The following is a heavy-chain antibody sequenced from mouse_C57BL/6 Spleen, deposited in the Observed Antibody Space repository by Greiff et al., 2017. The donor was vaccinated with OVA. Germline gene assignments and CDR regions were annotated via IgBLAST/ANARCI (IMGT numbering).Heavy chain of an antibody. Sequence: VQVVESGAELVKPGASVKISCKASGYAFSSYWMNWVKQRPGKGLEWIGQIYPGDGDTNYNGKFKGKATLTADKSSSTAYMQLSSLTSEDSAVYFCARGGYYGPYYFDYWGQGTTRTVSS. J-gene: IGHJ2*01. CDR3: ARGGYYGPYYFDY. D-gene: IGHD1-2*01. V-gene: IGHV1-80*01. CDR1: GYAFSSYW. CDR2: IYPGDGDT.